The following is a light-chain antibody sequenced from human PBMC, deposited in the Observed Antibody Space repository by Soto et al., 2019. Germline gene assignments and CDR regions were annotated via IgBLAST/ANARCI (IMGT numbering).Light chain of an antibody. CDR1: SSDVGGYKY. V-gene: IGLV2-14*03. Sequence: QSALTQPASVSGSPGQSITISCTGTSSDVGGYKYVSWYQQHPGKAPKLMIYDIRNRPSGVSNRFSGSKSGNTASLTISGLQAEDEADYYCCSYTSSSTRVFGTGTKVTVL. CDR2: DIR. CDR3: CSYTSSSTRV. J-gene: IGLJ1*01.